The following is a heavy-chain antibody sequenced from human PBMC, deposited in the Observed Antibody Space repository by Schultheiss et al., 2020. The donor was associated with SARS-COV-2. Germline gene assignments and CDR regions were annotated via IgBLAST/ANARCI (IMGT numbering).Heavy chain of an antibody. V-gene: IGHV4-59*08. CDR3: ASPGYSSGWTPIEYFQH. CDR2: IYYSGST. D-gene: IGHD6-19*01. J-gene: IGHJ1*01. CDR1: GGSISSYY. Sequence: GSLRLSCTVSGGSISSYYWSWIRQPPGKGLEWIGYIYYSGSTNYNPSLKSRVTISVDTSKNQFSLKLSSVTAADTAVYYCASPGYSSGWTPIEYFQHWGQGTLVTVSS.